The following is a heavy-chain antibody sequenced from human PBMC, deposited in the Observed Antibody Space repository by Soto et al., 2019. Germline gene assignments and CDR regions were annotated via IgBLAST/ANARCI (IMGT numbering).Heavy chain of an antibody. Sequence: ASVKVSCKASGYTFTGYYMHWVRQAPGQGLEWMEWINPNSGGTNYAQKFQGRVTMTRDTSISTAYMELSRLRSDDTAVYYCARDRNYGDNFDYWGQGTLVTVSS. D-gene: IGHD4-17*01. CDR3: ARDRNYGDNFDY. J-gene: IGHJ4*02. CDR2: INPNSGGT. CDR1: GYTFTGYY. V-gene: IGHV1-2*02.